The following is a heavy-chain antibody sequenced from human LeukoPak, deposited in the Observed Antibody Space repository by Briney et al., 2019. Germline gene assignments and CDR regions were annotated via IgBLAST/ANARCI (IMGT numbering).Heavy chain of an antibody. V-gene: IGHV3-33*01. Sequence: GGSLRLSCAASGFTFSSYGMHWVRQAPGKGLEWVAVIWYDGSNKYYADSVKGRFTISRDNSKNTLYLQMNSLRAEDTAVYYCARDHMTTGAFGIWGQGTMVTVSS. CDR3: ARDHMTTGAFGI. J-gene: IGHJ3*02. D-gene: IGHD4-17*01. CDR2: IWYDGSNK. CDR1: GFTFSSYG.